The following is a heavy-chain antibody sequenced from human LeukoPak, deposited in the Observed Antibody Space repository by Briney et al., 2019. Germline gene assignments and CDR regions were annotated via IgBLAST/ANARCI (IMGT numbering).Heavy chain of an antibody. D-gene: IGHD3-10*01. V-gene: IGHV1-69*04. CDR3: ARDYYGSGSYYDMDAFDI. CDR2: IIPILGIA. CDR1: GGTFSSYA. Sequence: GASVKVSCKASGGTFSSYAISWVRQAPGQGLEWMGRIIPILGIANYAQKFQGRVTITADKSTSTAYMELSSLRSEDTAVYYCARDYYGSGSYYDMDAFDIWGQGTMVTVSS. J-gene: IGHJ3*02.